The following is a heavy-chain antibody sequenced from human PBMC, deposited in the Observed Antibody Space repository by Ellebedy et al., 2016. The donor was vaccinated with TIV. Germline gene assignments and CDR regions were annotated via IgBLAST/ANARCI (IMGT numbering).Heavy chain of an antibody. CDR3: ARPGGDGNAFDI. Sequence: MPGGSLRLSCTVSGGSISTYYWSWIRLPPGERLEWIGYIYYTGSTNYNPSLKSRVTISVDTSKNQFSLKLTSATAADTAVYYCARPGGDGNAFDIWGQGTMVTASS. V-gene: IGHV4-59*01. CDR2: IYYTGST. CDR1: GGSISTYY. J-gene: IGHJ3*02. D-gene: IGHD2-21*01.